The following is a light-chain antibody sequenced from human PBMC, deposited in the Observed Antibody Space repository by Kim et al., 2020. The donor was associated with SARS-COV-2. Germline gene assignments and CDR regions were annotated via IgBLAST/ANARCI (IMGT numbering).Light chain of an antibody. Sequence: QSALTQSPAASGSPGQSVTISCPGTRSDVGGYNYVSWYQQHPGKAPKLLIYEVSKRPSGVPDRFSGSKSGNTASLTVSALQAEDEADYYCSSYAATNTLVFGGGTKLTVL. CDR3: SSYAATNTLV. V-gene: IGLV2-8*01. J-gene: IGLJ2*01. CDR2: EVS. CDR1: RSDVGGYNY.